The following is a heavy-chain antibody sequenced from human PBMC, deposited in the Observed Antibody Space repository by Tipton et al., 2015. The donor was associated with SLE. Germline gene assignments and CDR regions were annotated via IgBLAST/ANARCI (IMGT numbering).Heavy chain of an antibody. CDR1: GGSISSSSYY. D-gene: IGHD3-10*01. V-gene: IGHV4-39*07. J-gene: IGHJ4*02. CDR3: ARRGGLHYFDY. Sequence: TLSLTYTVSGGSISSSSYYWGWIRQPPGKGLEWIGSIYYSGSTYYNPSLKSRVTISVDTSKNQFSLKLSSVTAADTAVYYCARRGGLHYFDYWGQGTLVTVSS. CDR2: IYYSGST.